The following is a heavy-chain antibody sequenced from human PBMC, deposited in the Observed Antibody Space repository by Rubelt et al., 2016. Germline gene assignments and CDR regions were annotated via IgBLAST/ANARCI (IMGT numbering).Heavy chain of an antibody. J-gene: IGHJ4*02. D-gene: IGHD2-15*01. CDR3: AKDSTAYCVGGSCLFDY. CDR1: GFTFSSYS. V-gene: IGHV3-23*01. Sequence: AASGFTFSSYSMNWVRQAPGRGLEWVSTISESGGGTYYADSVKGRFTISRDNSKNTLYLRMNSLRAEDTAVYYCAKDSTAYCVGGSCLFDYWGQGTLVTVSS. CDR2: ISESGGGT.